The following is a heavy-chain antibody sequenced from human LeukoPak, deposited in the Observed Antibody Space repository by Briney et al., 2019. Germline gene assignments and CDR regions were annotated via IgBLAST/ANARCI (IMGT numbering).Heavy chain of an antibody. Sequence: ASVKVSCKVSGYTLTELSMHWVRQAPGKGLEWMGGFDPEDGETIYAQKFQGRVTMTEDTSTDTAYMELSSLRSEDTAVYYCATELRFFGGLLPGGGEYFDYWGQGTLVTVSS. CDR1: GYTLTELS. D-gene: IGHD3-9*01. CDR3: ATELRFFGGLLPGGGEYFDY. J-gene: IGHJ4*02. V-gene: IGHV1-24*01. CDR2: FDPEDGET.